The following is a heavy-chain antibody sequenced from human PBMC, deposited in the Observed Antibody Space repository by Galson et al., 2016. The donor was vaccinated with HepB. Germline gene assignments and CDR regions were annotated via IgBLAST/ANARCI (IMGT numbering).Heavy chain of an antibody. CDR3: AKDLAEYDYWRVGMDV. Sequence: SLRLSCAASGFTFSSYGMHWVRQAPGKGLEWVAVISHAYDGSKKYYADSVKGRFTISRGNSKNTLYLQMHSLRGEDTAVYYCAKDLAEYDYWRVGMDVWGQGITVIVSS. CDR2: ISHAYDGSKK. CDR1: GFTFSSYG. D-gene: IGHD3-3*01. V-gene: IGHV3-30*18. J-gene: IGHJ6*02.